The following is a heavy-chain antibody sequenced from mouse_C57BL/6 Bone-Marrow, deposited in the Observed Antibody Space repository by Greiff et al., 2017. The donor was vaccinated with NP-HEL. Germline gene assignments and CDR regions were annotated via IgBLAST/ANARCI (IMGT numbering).Heavy chain of an antibody. V-gene: IGHV1-82*01. J-gene: IGHJ2*01. CDR1: GYAFSSSG. Sequence: VQLQQSGPELVKPGASVKISCKASGYAFSSSGMNWVKQRPGKGLEWIGRIYPGDGDTNYNCKFKGKATLTADKSSSTAYMQLRSLTSADSAVYFCARKTTVPCYFDYWGQGTTLTVSS. CDR2: IYPGDGDT. D-gene: IGHD1-1*01. CDR3: ARKTTVPCYFDY.